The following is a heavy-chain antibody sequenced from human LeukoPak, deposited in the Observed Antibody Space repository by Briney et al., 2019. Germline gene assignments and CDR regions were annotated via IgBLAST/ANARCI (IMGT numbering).Heavy chain of an antibody. CDR1: GYTFTGPY. Sequence: ASVKVSCKASGYTFTGPYIHWMRQAPGQGLEWMGWINTNSGGTKYAQKFQGRVTVTRDTSTSTVYMELSRLRADDTAAYYCARVEYCTKGVCINFDLWGQGTLVTVSS. CDR3: ARVEYCTKGVCINFDL. CDR2: INTNSGGT. J-gene: IGHJ4*02. V-gene: IGHV1-2*02. D-gene: IGHD2-8*01.